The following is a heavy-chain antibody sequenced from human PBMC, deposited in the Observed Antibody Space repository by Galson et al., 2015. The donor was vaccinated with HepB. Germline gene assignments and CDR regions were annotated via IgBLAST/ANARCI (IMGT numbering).Heavy chain of an antibody. CDR1: ASTFRSSV. V-gene: IGHV3-23*01. D-gene: IGHD5-12*01. CDR2: LNENGYRT. Sequence: SLRLSCADSASTFRSSVMNGVRQAPGKGLEWVSALNENGYRTYYADSVKSRFTISRDNSKNTLYLQMNSLRAEDTAVYYRAKSHSGYDSNTIDYWGQGTLVTVSS. CDR3: AKSHSGYDSNTIDY. J-gene: IGHJ4*02.